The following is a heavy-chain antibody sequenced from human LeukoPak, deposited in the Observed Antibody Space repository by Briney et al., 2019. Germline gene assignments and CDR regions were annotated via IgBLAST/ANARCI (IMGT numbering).Heavy chain of an antibody. J-gene: IGHJ4*02. CDR3: TTDGGITIRPLFDF. CDR1: GITFTSAW. D-gene: IGHD1-14*01. Sequence: GGSLRLSCAASGITFTSAWMGWLRQAPGKGLEWVGRIKSKNDGGTRDYAAPVSSRFTISTDDSKITSYLQMNNLKIEDTAVYYCTTDGGITIRPLFDFWGQGTLVTVSS. CDR2: IKSKNDGGTR. V-gene: IGHV3-15*01.